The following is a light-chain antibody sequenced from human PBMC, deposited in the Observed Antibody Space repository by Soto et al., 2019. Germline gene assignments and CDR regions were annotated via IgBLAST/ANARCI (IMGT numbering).Light chain of an antibody. J-gene: IGLJ1*01. CDR1: SGHSNYA. CDR3: QTWGTGIRV. CDR2: VNSDGSH. V-gene: IGLV4-69*01. Sequence: QSVLTQSPSASASLGASVKLTCTLSSGHSNYAIAWHQQQPEKGPRYLMKVNSDGSHRKGDGIPDRFSGSSSGAQRYLTISSLQSEDEPDYYCQTWGTGIRVFGTGTKLTVL.